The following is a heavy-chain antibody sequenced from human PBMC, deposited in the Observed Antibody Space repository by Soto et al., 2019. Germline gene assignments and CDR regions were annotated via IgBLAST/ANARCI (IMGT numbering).Heavy chain of an antibody. V-gene: IGHV3-30*18. CDR1: GFTFSSYG. J-gene: IGHJ6*02. CDR2: ISYDGSNK. CDR3: AKGLLRVDYYYYYGMDV. D-gene: IGHD4-17*01. Sequence: GGSLRLSCAASGFTFSSYGMHWVRQAPGKGLEWVAVISYDGSNKYYADSVKGRFTISRDNSKNTLYLQMNSLRAEDTAVYYCAKGLLRVDYYYYYGMDVWGQGTTVTVSS.